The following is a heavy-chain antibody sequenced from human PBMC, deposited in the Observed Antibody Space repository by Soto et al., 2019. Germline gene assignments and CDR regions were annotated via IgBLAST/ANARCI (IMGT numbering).Heavy chain of an antibody. Sequence: SETLSLTCAVYGGSFSGYYWSWIRQPPGKGLEWIGEINHSGSTNYNPSLKSRVTISVDTSKNQFSLKLSSVTAADTAVYYCAGGNSNYYYYGMDVWGQGTTVTVSS. V-gene: IGHV4-34*01. CDR2: INHSGST. CDR1: GGSFSGYY. D-gene: IGHD2-21*02. J-gene: IGHJ6*02. CDR3: AGGNSNYYYYGMDV.